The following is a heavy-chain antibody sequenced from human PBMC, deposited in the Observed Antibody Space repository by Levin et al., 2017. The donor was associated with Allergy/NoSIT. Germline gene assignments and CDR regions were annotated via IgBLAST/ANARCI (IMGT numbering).Heavy chain of an antibody. J-gene: IGHJ6*03. V-gene: IGHV4-31*03. CDR1: GGSISSGGYY. D-gene: IGHD3-10*01. CDR2: IYYSGST. CDR3: ARMSTARFGELTPYDYYYMDV. Sequence: SETLSLTCTVSGGSISSGGYYWSWIRQHPGKGLEWIGYIYYSGSTYYNPSLKSRVTISVDTSKNQFSLKLSSVTAADTAVYYCARMSTARFGELTPYDYYYMDVWGKGTTVTVSS.